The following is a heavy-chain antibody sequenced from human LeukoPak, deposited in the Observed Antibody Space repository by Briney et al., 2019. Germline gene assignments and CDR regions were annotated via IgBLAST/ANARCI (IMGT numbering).Heavy chain of an antibody. Sequence: GGSLRLSCAASGFTFSSYWMHWVRQAPGKGLVWVSRINSDGSSTSYADSVKGRFTISRDNAKNTLYLQMNSLRAEDTAVYYCARGPYDYVWGTNHNDYWGQGTLVTVSS. CDR3: ARGPYDYVWGTNHNDY. CDR1: GFTFSSYW. D-gene: IGHD3-16*01. J-gene: IGHJ4*02. CDR2: INSDGSST. V-gene: IGHV3-74*01.